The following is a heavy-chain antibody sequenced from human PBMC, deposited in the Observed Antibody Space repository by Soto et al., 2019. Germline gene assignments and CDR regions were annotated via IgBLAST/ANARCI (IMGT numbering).Heavy chain of an antibody. CDR2: IIPIFGTA. CDR1: GGTFSSYA. J-gene: IGHJ5*02. CDR3: ARDFEDCISTSCYRNNWFDP. D-gene: IGHD2-2*02. V-gene: IGHV1-69*13. Sequence: SVKVSCKASGGTFSSYAISWVRQAPGQGLEWMGGIIPIFGTANYAQKFQGRVAITADESTSTAYMELSSLRSEDTAVYYCARDFEDCISTSCYRNNWFDPWGQGTLVTVSS.